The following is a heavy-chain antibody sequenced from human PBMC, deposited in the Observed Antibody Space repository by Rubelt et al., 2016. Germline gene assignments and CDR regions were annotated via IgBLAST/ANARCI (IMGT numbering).Heavy chain of an antibody. D-gene: IGHD2-21*02. CDR1: GYTLTELS. J-gene: IGHJ4*02. Sequence: QVQLVQSGAEVKKPGASVKVSCKVSGYTLTELSMHWVRQAPGKGLGWMGGFDPEDGETIYAQKFQGRVTMTEATSQSTGYMELSSLRSEDTAVYYCARAVECRLGGDCYLAPFDYWGQGTLVTVSS. V-gene: IGHV1-24*01. CDR2: FDPEDGET. CDR3: ARAVECRLGGDCYLAPFDY.